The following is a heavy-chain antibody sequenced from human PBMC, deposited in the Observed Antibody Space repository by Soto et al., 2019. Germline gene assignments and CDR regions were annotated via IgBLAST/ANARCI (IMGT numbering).Heavy chain of an antibody. CDR2: MNPNSGNT. D-gene: IGHD6-13*01. CDR1: GYTFTSYD. V-gene: IGHV1-8*01. J-gene: IGHJ4*02. Sequence: ASVKVSCKASGYTFTSYDINWVRQATGQGLEWMGWMNPNSGNTGYAQKFQGRVTMTRNTSISTAYMELSSLRSEDTAVYYCARDLEIAASFDYWGQGTLVTVSS. CDR3: ARDLEIAASFDY.